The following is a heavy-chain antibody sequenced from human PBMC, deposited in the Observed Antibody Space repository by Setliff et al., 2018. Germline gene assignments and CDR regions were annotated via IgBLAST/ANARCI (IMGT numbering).Heavy chain of an antibody. V-gene: IGHV1-46*01. CDR2: INPSSGRT. CDR1: GYTFTSHY. CDR3: ARDVFPYHYEGASDI. J-gene: IGHJ3*02. D-gene: IGHD3-22*01. Sequence: ASVKVSCKASGYTFTSHYMHWVRQAPGLGLEWMGTINPSSGRTSYAQKSQGRVTMTRDTSTSTVYMDMSSLRSEDTAVYYCARDVFPYHYEGASDIWGQGTMVTVSS.